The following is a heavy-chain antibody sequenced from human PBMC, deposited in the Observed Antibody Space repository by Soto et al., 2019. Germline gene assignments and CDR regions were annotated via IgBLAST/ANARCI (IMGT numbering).Heavy chain of an antibody. CDR1: GGSISSGGYY. CDR2: IYYTGST. CDR3: ARDLWGYCGTDCYPLDV. D-gene: IGHD2-21*02. Sequence: SETLCLTCTVSGGSISSGGYYWSWIRQHPGKGLEWIGYIYYTGSTVYNPSFKSRVTISVDTSKNQFSLKLNSVTAADTAVYYCARDLWGYCGTDCYPLDVWGQGTTVTVSS. V-gene: IGHV4-61*08. J-gene: IGHJ6*02.